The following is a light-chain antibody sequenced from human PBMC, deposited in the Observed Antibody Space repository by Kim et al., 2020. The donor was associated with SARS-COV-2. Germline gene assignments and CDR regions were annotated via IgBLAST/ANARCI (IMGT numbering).Light chain of an antibody. Sequence: QNVTVTCCGSTSNIGENYVAWYPQFPATAPKVVIYDNDNRPAGIPDRFSGSKTCTSATLAITGLQTGDEADYYCGTWDSTLNAGVFGGGTQLTVL. CDR2: DND. CDR1: TSNIGENY. J-gene: IGLJ3*02. V-gene: IGLV1-51*01. CDR3: GTWDSTLNAGV.